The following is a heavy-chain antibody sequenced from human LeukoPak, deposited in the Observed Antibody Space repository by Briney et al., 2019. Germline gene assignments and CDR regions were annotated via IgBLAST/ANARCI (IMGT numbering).Heavy chain of an antibody. D-gene: IGHD3-22*01. CDR3: ARGYDSSGYYIDY. Sequence: ASVKVSCKASGYTFTSYDINWVRQATGQGLEWMGWMNPNSGNTGYAQKFQGRVTMTRNTSISTAYMELSSLRSEDTALHYCARGYDSSGYYIDYWGQGTLVTVSS. J-gene: IGHJ4*02. CDR1: GYTFTSYD. CDR2: MNPNSGNT. V-gene: IGHV1-8*01.